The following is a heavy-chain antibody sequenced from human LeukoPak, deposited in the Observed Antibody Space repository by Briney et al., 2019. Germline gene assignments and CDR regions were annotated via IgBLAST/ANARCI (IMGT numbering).Heavy chain of an antibody. V-gene: IGHV3-7*01. D-gene: IGHD3-3*01. CDR1: GFTFSRFR. Sequence: GESLRLSCAASGFTFSRFRMSWVRQPPGKGLEWVANINQEGSEIYYVDSVKGRFTVSTDNAKNSLYLQMTSLRAEDTAVYYCARTSPFTIFGVVTLGYFDLWGRGTLVTVSS. CDR3: ARTSPFTIFGVVTLGYFDL. CDR2: INQEGSEI. J-gene: IGHJ2*01.